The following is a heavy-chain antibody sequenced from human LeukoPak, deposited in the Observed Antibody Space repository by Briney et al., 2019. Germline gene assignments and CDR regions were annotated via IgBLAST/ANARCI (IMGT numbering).Heavy chain of an antibody. CDR2: ISSSSYI. Sequence: GGSLRLSCAASGFTFSSYTMNWLRQAPGKGLEWVSSISSSSYIYYADSVKGRFTISRDNAKNSLYLQMNSLRAEDTAVYHCARDKGSYDSDFWGQGTLVTVSS. V-gene: IGHV3-21*01. J-gene: IGHJ4*02. CDR3: ARDKGSYDSDF. CDR1: GFTFSSYT. D-gene: IGHD5-18*01.